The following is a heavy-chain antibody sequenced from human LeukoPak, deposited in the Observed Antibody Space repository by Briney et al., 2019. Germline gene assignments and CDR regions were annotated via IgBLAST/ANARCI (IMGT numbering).Heavy chain of an antibody. J-gene: IGHJ4*02. CDR2: IYYTGST. Sequence: PSETLSLTCTVSGGSISRDYWSWIRQPPGKGLEWIGYIYYTGSTNYNPSLKSRVTISVDTSKNQFSLKLSSVTAADTAVYYCARVSGSSWVWGYYFDYWGQGTLVTVSS. D-gene: IGHD6-13*01. CDR1: GGSISRDY. CDR3: ARVSGSSWVWGYYFDY. V-gene: IGHV4-59*01.